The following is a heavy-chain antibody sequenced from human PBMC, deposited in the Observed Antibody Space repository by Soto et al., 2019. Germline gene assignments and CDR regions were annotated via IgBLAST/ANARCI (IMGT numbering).Heavy chain of an antibody. CDR2: IYTNDDT. Sequence: PGGSLRLSCAASGFTVSSNFMSWVRQAPGKGLEWVSVIYTNDDTYYADSVKGRFTISRDNSKYTLYLQMNSLRAEDTAIYYCATRVGASGRYYFDYWGRGALVTVSS. CDR3: ATRVGASGRYYFDY. J-gene: IGHJ4*02. CDR1: GFTVSSNF. D-gene: IGHD1-26*01. V-gene: IGHV3-53*01.